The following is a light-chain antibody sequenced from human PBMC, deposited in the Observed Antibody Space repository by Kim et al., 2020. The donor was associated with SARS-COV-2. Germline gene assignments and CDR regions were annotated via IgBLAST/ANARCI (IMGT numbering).Light chain of an antibody. Sequence: GTSVTRSCSGSNSNIGNNDVCWYQHLPGTAPKLLIYRNNRRPSGVPDRFSGSKSGTSASLAISGLRSEDEADYYCATWDDSLTGVVFGGGTQLTVL. CDR1: NSNIGNND. J-gene: IGLJ2*01. CDR3: ATWDDSLTGVV. V-gene: IGLV1-47*01. CDR2: RNN.